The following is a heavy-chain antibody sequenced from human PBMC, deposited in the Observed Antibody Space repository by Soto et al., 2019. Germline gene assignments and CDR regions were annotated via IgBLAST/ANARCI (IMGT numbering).Heavy chain of an antibody. D-gene: IGHD2-2*01. CDR3: ARGVGSSALMSY. CDR1: GFTFSSYS. V-gene: IGHV3-48*02. CDR2: ISSSSSTI. Sequence: TASGFTFSSYSMNWVRQAPGKGLEWVSYISSSSSTIYYADSVKGRFTISRDNAKNSLYLQMNSLRDEDTAVYYCARGVGSSALMSYWGQGTLVTFSS. J-gene: IGHJ4*02.